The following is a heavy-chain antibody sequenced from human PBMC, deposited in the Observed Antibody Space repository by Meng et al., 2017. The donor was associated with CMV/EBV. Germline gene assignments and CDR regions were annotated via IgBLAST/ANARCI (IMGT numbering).Heavy chain of an antibody. V-gene: IGHV4-34*01. D-gene: IGHD3-3*01. CDR2: IHHSGST. J-gene: IGHJ6*02. CDR3: ARWQKRITIFGLVNTYYYYGMDV. Sequence: SETLSLTCAVYGGSFSSYSWSWIRQPPGKGLEWNGEIHHSGSTNYNRSLRSRVTISADTSKNQFSMKLSSVTAADKAVYYGARWQKRITIFGLVNTYYYYGMDVWGQGTMVTVSS. CDR1: GGSFSSYS.